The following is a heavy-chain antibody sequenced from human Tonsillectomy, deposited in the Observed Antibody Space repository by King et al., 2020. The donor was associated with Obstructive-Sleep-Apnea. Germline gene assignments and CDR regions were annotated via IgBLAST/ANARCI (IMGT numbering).Heavy chain of an antibody. CDR2: ISWNSGSI. D-gene: IGHD1-7*01. V-gene: IGHV3-9*01. J-gene: IGHJ4*02. CDR3: AKVLELRGYFDY. CDR1: GFTFDDYA. Sequence: QLVQSGGGLVQPGRSLRLSCAASGFTFDDYAMHWVRQAPGKGLEWVSGISWNSGSIGYADSVKGRFTISRDNAKNSLYLQMNSLRAEDTALYYCAKVLELRGYFDYWGQGTLVTVSS.